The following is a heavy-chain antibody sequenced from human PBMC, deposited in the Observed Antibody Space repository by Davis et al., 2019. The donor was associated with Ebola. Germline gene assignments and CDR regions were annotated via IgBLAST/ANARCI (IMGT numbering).Heavy chain of an antibody. CDR2: MNPNSGNT. D-gene: IGHD2-21*01. CDR3: ARGGVAYSDLDY. Sequence: AASVKVSCKAPGYTFSSFTINWVRQATGQGLEWMGWMNPNSGNTGYAQKFQGRVTMTRENSMSTAYMELSSLRSEDTAVYFCARGGVAYSDLDYWGQGTLVAVSS. V-gene: IGHV1-8*02. CDR1: GYTFSSFT. J-gene: IGHJ4*02.